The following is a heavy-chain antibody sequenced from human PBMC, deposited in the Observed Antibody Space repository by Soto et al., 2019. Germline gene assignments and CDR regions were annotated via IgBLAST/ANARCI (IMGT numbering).Heavy chain of an antibody. CDR2: IYWDDDK. CDR3: GHWGVTVVPGGRGPTFDI. V-gene: IGHV2-5*02. Sequence: QITLRESGPTLVKPTETLTLTCTLSGFSVSSHGVGVGWVRQPPGEALEWLGLIYWDDDKRYNPSLKTRLTITKDTSKNQVVLMMTDMDPVDTGTYYCGHWGVTVVPGGRGPTFDIWGQGTPVTVSS. D-gene: IGHD3-10*01. CDR1: GFSVSSHGVG. J-gene: IGHJ3*02.